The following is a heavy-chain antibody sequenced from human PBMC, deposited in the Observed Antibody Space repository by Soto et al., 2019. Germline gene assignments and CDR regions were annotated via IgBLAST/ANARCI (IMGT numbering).Heavy chain of an antibody. V-gene: IGHV4-38-2*02. CDR3: ARDSYSNYLYYFDY. CDR2: IYHSGTT. D-gene: IGHD4-4*01. Sequence: PSETLCLTSAVSGDSITSIYHWALIRQPPGRGLEWVASIYHSGTTYYNPSLKSRVTISVDTSKNQFSLKLSSVTAADTAVYYCARDSYSNYLYYFDYWGQGTTVTVSS. J-gene: IGHJ4*03. CDR1: GDSITSIYH.